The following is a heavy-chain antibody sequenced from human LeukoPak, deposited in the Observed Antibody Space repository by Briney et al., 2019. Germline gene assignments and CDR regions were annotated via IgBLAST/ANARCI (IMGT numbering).Heavy chain of an antibody. CDR2: IYYSGST. J-gene: IGHJ4*02. D-gene: IGHD3-3*01. V-gene: IGHV4-59*01. CDR1: GGSISSYY. CDR3: ARVYGDDFWSGYYTEGDYFDY. Sequence: SETLSLTCTVSGGSISSYYWSWIRQLPGKGLEWIGYIYYSGSTNYNPSLKSRVTISVDTSKNQFSLKLSSVTAADTAVYYCARVYGDDFWSGYYTEGDYFDYWGQGTLVTVSS.